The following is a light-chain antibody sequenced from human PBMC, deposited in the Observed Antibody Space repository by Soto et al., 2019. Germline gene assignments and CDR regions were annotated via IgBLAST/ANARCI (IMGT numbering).Light chain of an antibody. CDR2: DAS. CDR3: QQRSKWPGS. CDR1: QSVGTY. J-gene: IGKJ3*01. Sequence: EIVLTQSPATLSLSPGERAILSCRASQSVGTYLAWYQQKPGQAPRLLIYDASNRATGIPARFGGSGSGTDFTLTIHSLEPEDFAVYYCQQRSKWPGSFGTGTKVDI. V-gene: IGKV3-11*01.